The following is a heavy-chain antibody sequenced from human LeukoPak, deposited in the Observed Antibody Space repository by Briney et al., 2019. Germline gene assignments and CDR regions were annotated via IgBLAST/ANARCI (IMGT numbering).Heavy chain of an antibody. CDR2: IYYSGST. CDR3: ARVRAATASYFDY. Sequence: SQTLSLTCTVSGGSISSGGYYWSWIRQHPGKGLEWIGYIYYSGSTYYNPSLKGRVTISVDTSKNQFSLKLSSVTAADTAVYYCARVRAATASYFDYWGQGTLVTVSS. V-gene: IGHV4-31*03. CDR1: GGSISSGGYY. J-gene: IGHJ4*02. D-gene: IGHD6-25*01.